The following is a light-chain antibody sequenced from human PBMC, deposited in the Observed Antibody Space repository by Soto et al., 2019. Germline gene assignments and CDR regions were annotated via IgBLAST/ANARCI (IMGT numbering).Light chain of an antibody. CDR2: GAS. CDR1: QSVSSS. V-gene: IGKV3-15*01. J-gene: IGKJ3*01. Sequence: EIVMTQSPATLSVSPGERVTLSCRASQSVSSSLAWYQQKPGQAPRLLIYGASTKATGIPARFSGSGSGTEFTLTISSLQSEDFAVCYCQQYNNWPPFTFGPVTKVDIK. CDR3: QQYNNWPPFT.